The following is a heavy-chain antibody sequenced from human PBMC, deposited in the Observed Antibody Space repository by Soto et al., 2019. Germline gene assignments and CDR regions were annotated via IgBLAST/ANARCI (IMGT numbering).Heavy chain of an antibody. CDR3: ARDRFYGDRPYYFDY. J-gene: IGHJ4*02. D-gene: IGHD4-17*01. Sequence: GGSLRLSCAASGFTFSSYWMSWVRQAPGKGLEWVANIKQDGSEKYYVDSVKGQFTISRDNAKNSLYLQMNRLRADDTAVYYCARDRFYGDRPYYFDYWGQGTLVTVSS. V-gene: IGHV3-7*03. CDR2: IKQDGSEK. CDR1: GFTFSSYW.